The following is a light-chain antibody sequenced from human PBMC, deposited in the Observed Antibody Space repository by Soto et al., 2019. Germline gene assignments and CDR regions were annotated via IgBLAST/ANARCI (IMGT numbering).Light chain of an antibody. CDR1: QSISFQ. J-gene: IGKJ1*01. CDR3: QQYNYYKS. V-gene: IGKV1-5*01. Sequence: DIQMTQSPSTLPATVGDRVTITCRASQSISFQLAWYQQKPGKAPKVLIYEGSTLERGVPSRFRGSGSGTEFTLTITSLQTDDFATYYCQQYNYYKSSGQGTNVEIQ. CDR2: EGS.